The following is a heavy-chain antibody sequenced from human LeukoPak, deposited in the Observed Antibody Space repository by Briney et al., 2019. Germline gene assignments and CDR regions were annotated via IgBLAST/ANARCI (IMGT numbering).Heavy chain of an antibody. CDR3: ARGLCGGDCYSD. CDR2: ISSTSSYI. CDR1: GFTASSYF. D-gene: IGHD2-21*02. J-gene: IGHJ4*02. V-gene: IGHV3-21*01. Sequence: PGGSLRLSCAASGFTASSYFMNWVRQAPGKGLEWVSSISSTSSYIYYADSVKGRFTISSDNAKNSLYLQMNSLRAEDTAAYYCARGLCGGDCYSDWGQGTLVTVSS.